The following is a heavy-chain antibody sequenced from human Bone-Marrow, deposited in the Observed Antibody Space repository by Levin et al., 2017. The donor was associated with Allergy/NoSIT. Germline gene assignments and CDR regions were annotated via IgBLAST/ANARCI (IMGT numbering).Heavy chain of an antibody. Sequence: GGSLRLSCAASAFTFTNAWMTWVRQAPGKGLEWVGRIKSESDGGTTDYATPVKGRFTISRDDSKNTLYLQMNSLKIEDTAVYYCATPPAGSRSVSLDYWGQGTLVTVSS. D-gene: IGHD3-10*01. V-gene: IGHV3-15*01. CDR3: ATPPAGSRSVSLDY. J-gene: IGHJ4*02. CDR2: IKSESDGGTT. CDR1: AFTFTNAW.